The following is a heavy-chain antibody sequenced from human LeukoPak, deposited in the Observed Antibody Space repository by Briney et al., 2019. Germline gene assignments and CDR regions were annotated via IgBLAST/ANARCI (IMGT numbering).Heavy chain of an antibody. J-gene: IGHJ4*02. D-gene: IGHD3-22*01. CDR2: ITSDSRGI. V-gene: IGHV3-NL1*01. Sequence: GGTLRLSCVASGFTYSHYGMNWVRQAPGKGLEWVSGITSDSRGIYYADSVKGRFTISRDNSKSTLYLQMNSLRAEDTAIYYCAKDLESYYYGSSIYRAAFDYWGQGTLVTVSS. CDR3: AKDLESYYYGSSIYRAAFDY. CDR1: GFTYSHYG.